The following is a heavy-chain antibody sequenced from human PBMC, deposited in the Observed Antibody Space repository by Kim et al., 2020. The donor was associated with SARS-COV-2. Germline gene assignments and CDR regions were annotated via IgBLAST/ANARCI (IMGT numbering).Heavy chain of an antibody. CDR3: AKDLRIAVAGNAGTHFDY. Sequence: GGSLRLSCAASGFTFSSYGMHWVRQAPGKGLEWVAVISYDGSNKYYADSVKGRFTISRDNSKNTLYLQMNSLRAEDTAVYYCAKDLRIAVAGNAGTHFDYWGQGTLVTVSS. CDR2: ISYDGSNK. D-gene: IGHD6-19*01. CDR1: GFTFSSYG. J-gene: IGHJ4*02. V-gene: IGHV3-30*18.